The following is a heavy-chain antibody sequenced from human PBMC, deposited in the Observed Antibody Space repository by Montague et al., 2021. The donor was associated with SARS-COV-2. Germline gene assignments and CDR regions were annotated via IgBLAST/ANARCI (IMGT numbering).Heavy chain of an antibody. J-gene: IGHJ4*02. CDR2: ISDSGST. CDR1: GGSISSFY. CDR3: ARHYSATLPAVY. V-gene: IGHV4-59*08. Sequence: SETLSLTCTVSGGSISSFYWSWFRQPPGKGLEWIGYISDSGSTNYNPSLTSRVTMSVDTSKNQFSLKVNSVTAADTAVYYCARHYSATLPAVYWGQGTLVTVCS. D-gene: IGHD2-15*01.